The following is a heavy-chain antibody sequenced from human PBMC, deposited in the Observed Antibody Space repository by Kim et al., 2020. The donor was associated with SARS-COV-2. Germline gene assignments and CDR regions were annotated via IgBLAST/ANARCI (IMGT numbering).Heavy chain of an antibody. CDR1: VGTFSSYA. Sequence: SVKVSCKASVGTFSSYAISWVRQAPGQGLEWMGRIIPILGIANYAQKFQGRVTITADKSTSTAYIELSSLRSEDTAVYYCARDNYGDYYFGYWGQGTLVTVPS. J-gene: IGHJ4*02. CDR2: IIPILGIA. D-gene: IGHD4-17*01. V-gene: IGHV1-69*04. CDR3: ARDNYGDYYFGY.